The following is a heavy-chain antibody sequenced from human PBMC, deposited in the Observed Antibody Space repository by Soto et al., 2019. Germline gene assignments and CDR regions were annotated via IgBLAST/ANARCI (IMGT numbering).Heavy chain of an antibody. V-gene: IGHV1-69*02. CDR3: ARGLEMAPFAFDI. D-gene: IGHD5-12*01. CDR2: IIPILGIA. J-gene: IGHJ3*02. Sequence: QVQLVQSGAEVKKPGSSVKVSCKASGGTFSSYTISWVRQAPGQGLEWMGRIIPILGIANYAQKFQGRVTITAEKSTSTAYRERSSLRSEDTAVYYCARGLEMAPFAFDIWGQGTMVTVSS. CDR1: GGTFSSYT.